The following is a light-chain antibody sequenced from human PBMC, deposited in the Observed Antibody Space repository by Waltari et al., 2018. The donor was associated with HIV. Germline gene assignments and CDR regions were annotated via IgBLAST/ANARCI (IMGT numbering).Light chain of an antibody. CDR3: QQEHQWPPRLP. J-gene: IGKJ3*01. Sequence: EIVMTQSPATLSVSPGERVTLSCRASQSVSNKLAWYQQKPGQAPRLLIYGASTRATGVPARFSGSGSGTEFTLTISSLQSEDVAVYYCQQEHQWPPRLPFGPGTKVEIK. CDR1: QSVSNK. V-gene: IGKV3-15*01. CDR2: GAS.